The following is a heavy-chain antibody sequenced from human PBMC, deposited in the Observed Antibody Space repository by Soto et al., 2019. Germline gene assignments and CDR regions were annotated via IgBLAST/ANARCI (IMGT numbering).Heavy chain of an antibody. V-gene: IGHV3-11*05. J-gene: IGHJ4*02. Sequence: QVQLVESGGGLVKPGGSLRLSCVASGFTFSDHYMTWIRQAPGKGLEWLSYVSTSSSDTNYADSVKGRFTISRDNAMNSLYLQMNSLRAEDTAVYYCARLRLTGYFDYWGPGTLVTVSS. CDR2: VSTSSSDT. CDR3: ARLRLTGYFDY. CDR1: GFTFSDHY.